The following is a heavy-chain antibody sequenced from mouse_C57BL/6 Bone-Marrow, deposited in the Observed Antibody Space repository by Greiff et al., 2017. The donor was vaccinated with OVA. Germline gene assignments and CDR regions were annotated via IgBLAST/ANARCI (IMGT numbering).Heavy chain of an antibody. D-gene: IGHD2-1*01. J-gene: IGHJ1*03. CDR3: ARSGVYGNPYWYFDV. V-gene: IGHV14-2*01. CDR1: GFNIKDYY. CDR2: IDPEDGET. Sequence: DVQLQQSGAELVKPGASVKLSCTASGFNIKDYYMHWVKQRTEQGLEWIGRIDPEDGETKYAPKFQGKATTTADISSNTAYLQLSSRRSEDTAVYYCARSGVYGNPYWYFDVWGTGTTVTVSS.